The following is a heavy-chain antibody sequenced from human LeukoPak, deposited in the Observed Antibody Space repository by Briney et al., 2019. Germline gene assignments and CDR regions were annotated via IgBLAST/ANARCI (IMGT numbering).Heavy chain of an antibody. CDR1: GFTFSSYW. Sequence: GGSLRLSCAASGFTFSSYWMSWVRQAPGKGLEWVANIKQDGSEKYYVDSVKGRFTISRDNAKNSLYLQMNSLRVEDTAVYYCAREGSSGWYDYYFDYWGQGTLVTVSS. V-gene: IGHV3-7*01. CDR3: AREGSSGWYDYYFDY. CDR2: IKQDGSEK. D-gene: IGHD6-19*01. J-gene: IGHJ4*02.